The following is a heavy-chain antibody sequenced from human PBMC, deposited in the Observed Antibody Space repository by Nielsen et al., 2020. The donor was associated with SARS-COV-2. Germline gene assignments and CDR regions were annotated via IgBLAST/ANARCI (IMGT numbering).Heavy chain of an antibody. J-gene: IGHJ6*02. CDR1: GGSISSYY. Sequence: SETLSLTCTVSGGSISSYYWSWVRQPPGKRLEWIGYFYYSGTTNFNPSLKSRVTISVDTSKNQFSLKLSSVTAADTAVYYCARLYCSSTSCNYYYGMDVWGQGTTVTVSS. D-gene: IGHD2-2*01. CDR2: FYYSGTT. V-gene: IGHV4-59*01. CDR3: ARLYCSSTSCNYYYGMDV.